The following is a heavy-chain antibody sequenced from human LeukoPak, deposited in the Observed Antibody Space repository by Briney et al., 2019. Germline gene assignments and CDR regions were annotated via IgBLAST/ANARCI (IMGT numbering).Heavy chain of an antibody. J-gene: IGHJ4*02. D-gene: IGHD5-24*01. CDR3: AKDHRDGYNHPLFGDY. V-gene: IGHV3-30*18. Sequence: GGSLRLSCAASGFTFSSYGMHWVRQAPGKGLEWVAVISYDGSNKYYADSVKGRFTISRDNSKSTLYLQMNSLRAEDTAVYYCAKDHRDGYNHPLFGDYWGQGTLVTVSS. CDR1: GFTFSSYG. CDR2: ISYDGSNK.